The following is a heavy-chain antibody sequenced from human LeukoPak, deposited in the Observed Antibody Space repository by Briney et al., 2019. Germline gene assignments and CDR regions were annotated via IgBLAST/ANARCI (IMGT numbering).Heavy chain of an antibody. CDR1: GFTFSSHA. J-gene: IGHJ4*02. CDR3: SRDAGYGRYDK. D-gene: IGHD5-18*01. CDR2: IWYDGSNE. Sequence: GGSLRLSCAASGFTFSSHAMHWVRQAPGKGLEWVAVIWYDGSNEYYADSVKGRFTISRDNFKDTLYLQMNSLGAEDTAVYYCSRDAGYGRYDKWGPGTRVTVSS. V-gene: IGHV3-33*01.